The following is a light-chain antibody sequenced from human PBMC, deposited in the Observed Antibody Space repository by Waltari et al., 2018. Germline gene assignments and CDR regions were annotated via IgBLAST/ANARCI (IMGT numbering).Light chain of an antibody. J-gene: IGLJ3*02. CDR1: SAAIGRYNL. V-gene: IGLV2-23*02. Sequence: QSALTHPASVSGSPGQSITISCSGTSAAIGRYNLVAWYQQLPGNAPKLVIYEVTERPSELSNRFSRSKSGNTASLTISGLQAEDEADYYCSSFESSRTWVFGGGTKLTVL. CDR2: EVT. CDR3: SSFESSRTWV.